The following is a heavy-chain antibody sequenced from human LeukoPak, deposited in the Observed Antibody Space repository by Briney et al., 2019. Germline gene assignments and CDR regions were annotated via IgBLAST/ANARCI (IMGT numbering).Heavy chain of an antibody. CDR2: INHSGST. J-gene: IGHJ5*02. CDR3: ARGQVGSSGPHRWSDP. Sequence: PSETLSLTCAVYGGSFSGYYWSWIRQPPGKGLEWIGEINHSGSTNYNPSLKSRVTISVDTSKNQFSLKLSSVTAADTAVYYCARGQVGSSGPHRWSDPWGQGTLVTVSS. V-gene: IGHV4-34*01. D-gene: IGHD6-19*01. CDR1: GGSFSGYY.